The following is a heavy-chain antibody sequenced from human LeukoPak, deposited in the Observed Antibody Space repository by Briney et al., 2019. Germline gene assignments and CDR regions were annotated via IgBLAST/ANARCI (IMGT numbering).Heavy chain of an antibody. CDR1: GGSINNCY. CDR3: ARDVDGDYGFGY. D-gene: IGHD4-17*01. J-gene: IGHJ4*02. V-gene: IGHV4-4*07. CDR2: IHPSGST. Sequence: SETLSLTCTVSGGSINNCYWSWIRQPAGKGLEWIGRIHPSGSTNYNPSLKSRVTMSVDTSKSQCSLKLRSVTAADTAVYYCARDVDGDYGFGYWGQGTLVTVSS.